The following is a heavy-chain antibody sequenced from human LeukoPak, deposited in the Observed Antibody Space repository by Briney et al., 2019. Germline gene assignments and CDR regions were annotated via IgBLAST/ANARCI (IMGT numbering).Heavy chain of an antibody. CDR1: GGTFSRYA. CDR2: IIPIFGTA. D-gene: IGHD2-2*01. J-gene: IGHJ1*01. CDR3: ARGTYCSSTSCYFDEYFQH. V-gene: IGHV1-69*05. Sequence: SVKVSCKASGGTFSRYAISWVRQAPGQGLEWMGGIIPIFGTANYAQKFQGRVTLTTDASTSTAYMELSSLRSEDTAVYYCARGTYCSSTSCYFDEYFQHWGQGTLVTVSS.